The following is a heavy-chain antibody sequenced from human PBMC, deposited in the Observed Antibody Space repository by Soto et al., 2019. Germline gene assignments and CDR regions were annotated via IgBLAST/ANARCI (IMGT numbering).Heavy chain of an antibody. Sequence: WSLRLSCRSTGFAFNSYALSCVRQAPGKGLEWVAAMTGGVGSTYYAHVVRGRVTISRDLSENTLFLKKNGLRPEDSAVYFCEKDLNADNSCYYYEFPYWGQGTRVTVYS. J-gene: IGHJ4*02. D-gene: IGHD3-3*01. CDR1: GFAFNSYA. V-gene: IGHV3-23*01. CDR3: EKDLNADNSCYYYEFPY. CDR2: MTGGVGST.